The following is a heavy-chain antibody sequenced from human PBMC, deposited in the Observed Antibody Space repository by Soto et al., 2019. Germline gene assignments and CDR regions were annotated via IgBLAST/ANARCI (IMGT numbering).Heavy chain of an antibody. D-gene: IGHD3-22*01. V-gene: IGHV3-30*18. CDR3: AKAYYDSAGYYFIDF. Sequence: VQLVESGGGVVQPGRSLRLSCAASGFTFSTYGMHWVRQAPGKGLEWVAVISYDGSNKYYADSVKGRFTISRDNSKNTVYLLVNSLRAEDTAVYFCAKAYYDSAGYYFIDFWGQGTLVTVSS. J-gene: IGHJ4*02. CDR2: ISYDGSNK. CDR1: GFTFSTYG.